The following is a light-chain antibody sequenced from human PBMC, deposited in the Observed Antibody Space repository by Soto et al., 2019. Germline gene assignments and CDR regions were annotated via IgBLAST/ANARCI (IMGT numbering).Light chain of an antibody. J-gene: IGLJ1*01. CDR2: DVT. V-gene: IGLV2-14*03. CDR3: RSYTTSNTRQIV. Sequence: QSALTQPASVSGSPGQSITISCTGTSSDVAGYNYVSWYQHHPGEAPKLIIYDVTNRPSGVSNPFSGSKSGNTASLTISGLQPDDEADYYCRSYTTSNTRQIVFGTGTKLTVL. CDR1: SSDVAGYNY.